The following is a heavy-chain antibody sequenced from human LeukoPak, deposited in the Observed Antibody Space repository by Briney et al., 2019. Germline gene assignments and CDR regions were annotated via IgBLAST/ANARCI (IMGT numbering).Heavy chain of an antibody. V-gene: IGHV1-3*02. Sequence: FQGRVTITRDTSASTAYMELSSLRSEDMAVYYCARGSEKWLPRSAFDIWGQGTMVTVSS. D-gene: IGHD3-22*01. CDR3: ARGSEKWLPRSAFDI. J-gene: IGHJ3*02.